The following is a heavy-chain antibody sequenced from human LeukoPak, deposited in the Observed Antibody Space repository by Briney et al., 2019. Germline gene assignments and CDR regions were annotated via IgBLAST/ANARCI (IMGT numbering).Heavy chain of an antibody. CDR1: GGSFSGYY. J-gene: IGHJ5*02. V-gene: IGHV4-34*01. D-gene: IGHD2-2*01. CDR3: ARHPWHAESDIVVVPAFWFDP. CDR2: INHSGST. Sequence: SETLSLTCAVYGGSFSGYYWSWIRHPPGKGLEWIGEINHSGSTNYNPSPKRRVTISVDTSKTQFSPKLSSVTAADPAVYYCARHPWHAESDIVVVPAFWFDPWGQGTLVTVSS.